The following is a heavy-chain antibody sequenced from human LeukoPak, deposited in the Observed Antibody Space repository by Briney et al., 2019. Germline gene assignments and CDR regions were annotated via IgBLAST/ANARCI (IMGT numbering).Heavy chain of an antibody. Sequence: GASVTVSCKASGGTFSSYAISWVRQAPGQGLEWMGGIIPIFGTANYAQKFQGRVTITTDESTSTAYMELSSPRSEDTAVYYCARDPRDYYDSSGYLPHWFDPWGQGTLVTVSS. CDR2: IIPIFGTA. V-gene: IGHV1-69*05. J-gene: IGHJ5*02. CDR3: ARDPRDYYDSSGYLPHWFDP. CDR1: GGTFSSYA. D-gene: IGHD3-22*01.